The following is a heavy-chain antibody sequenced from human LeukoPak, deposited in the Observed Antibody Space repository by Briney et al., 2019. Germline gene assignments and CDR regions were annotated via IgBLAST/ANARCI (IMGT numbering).Heavy chain of an antibody. CDR1: GFTFSSYS. CDR2: ISSSSSYI. V-gene: IGHV3-21*01. J-gene: IGHJ6*02. Sequence: PGGSLRLSCAASGFTFSSYSMNWVRQAPGKGLEWVSSISSSSSYIYYADSVKGRFTISRDNAKNSLYLQMNSLRAEDTAVYYCARDFAILTGFYYYYGMDVWGQGTTVTVSS. D-gene: IGHD3-9*01. CDR3: ARDFAILTGFYYYYGMDV.